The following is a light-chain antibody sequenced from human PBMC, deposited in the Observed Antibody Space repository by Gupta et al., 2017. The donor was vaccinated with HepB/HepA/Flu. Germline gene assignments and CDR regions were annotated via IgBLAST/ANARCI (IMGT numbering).Light chain of an antibody. CDR3: LQDDSYPLT. CDR1: QGIRNE. V-gene: IGKV1-6*01. CDR2: AAS. J-gene: IGKJ4*01. Sequence: AIQMPRSPSSQSASAGDIVTITFRASQGIRNELGWYQQKPGKAPKPLIYAASNLQSGVPSRFSGSGSGTDFTLTISSLQPEDFATYFCLQDDSYPLTFGGETKVEIK.